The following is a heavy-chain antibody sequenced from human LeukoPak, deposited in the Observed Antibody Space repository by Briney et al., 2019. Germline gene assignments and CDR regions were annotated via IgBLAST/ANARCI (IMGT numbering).Heavy chain of an antibody. J-gene: IGHJ6*03. D-gene: IGHD3-3*01. CDR1: GFTFSSYG. CDR3: SITIFGVVILYYYYYMDV. CDR2: IRYDGSNK. Sequence: GGSLRLSCAASGFTFSSYGMHWVRQAPGKGLEWVAFIRYDGSNKYYADSVKGRFTISRDNSKNTLYLQMNRLRAEDTAVYYGSITIFGVVILYYYYYMDVWGKGTTVTVSS. V-gene: IGHV3-30*02.